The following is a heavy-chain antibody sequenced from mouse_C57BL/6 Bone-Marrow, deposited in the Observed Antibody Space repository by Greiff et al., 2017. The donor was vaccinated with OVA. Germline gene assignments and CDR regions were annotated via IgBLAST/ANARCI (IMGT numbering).Heavy chain of an antibody. J-gene: IGHJ1*03. D-gene: IGHD1-1*01. CDR2: IDPEDGDT. Sequence: VQLQHSGAELVRPGASVKLSCTASGFNIKDYYMHWVKQRPEQGLEWIGRIDPEDGDTEYAPKFQGKATMTADTSSNTAYLQLSSLTSEDTAVYYCTNPFITTVVATRYFDVWGTGTTVTVSS. CDR3: TNPFITTVVATRYFDV. CDR1: GFNIKDYY. V-gene: IGHV14-1*01.